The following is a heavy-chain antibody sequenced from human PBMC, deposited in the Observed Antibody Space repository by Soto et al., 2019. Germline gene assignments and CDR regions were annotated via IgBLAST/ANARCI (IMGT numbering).Heavy chain of an antibody. CDR1: GGSSSGYN. V-gene: IGHV4-34*01. J-gene: IGHJ5*02. D-gene: IGHD3-3*01. CDR2: IDHSGYT. CDR3: ARVRDWFDP. Sequence: QVQLQQWGAGLLKPSETLSLTCAVYGGSSSGYNGNCIRQPPGKGLEWIGEIDHSGYTNYNPSLKSRVTISVDTSKNQFSLRLTSVTAADTAVYYCARVRDWFDPWGQGTLVTVSS.